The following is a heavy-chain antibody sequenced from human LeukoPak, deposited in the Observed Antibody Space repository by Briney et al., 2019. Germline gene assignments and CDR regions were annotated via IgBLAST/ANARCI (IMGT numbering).Heavy chain of an antibody. CDR3: ARVPRCGNGGRCPFQTSYYYGMDV. V-gene: IGHV1-2*02. J-gene: IGHJ6*02. D-gene: IGHD2-15*01. Sequence: ASVKVSCKASGYTFTGYYMHWVGQAPGQGLEWMGWINPNSGGTNYAQKFQGRVTMTRDTSISTAYMELSRLRSDDTAVYYCARVPRCGNGGRCPFQTSYYYGMDVWGRGTTVTVSS. CDR2: INPNSGGT. CDR1: GYTFTGYY.